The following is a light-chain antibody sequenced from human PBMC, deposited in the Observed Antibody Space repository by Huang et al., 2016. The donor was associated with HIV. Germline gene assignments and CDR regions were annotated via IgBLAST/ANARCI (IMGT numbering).Light chain of an antibody. V-gene: IGKV4-1*01. CDR2: WAS. J-gene: IGKJ1*01. CDR1: QSLLFRSNNKNC. CDR3: QQYFDVPWT. Sequence: IVMTQSPDSLAVSLGETATINCKSSQSLLFRSNNKNCLAWYQQKPGQPPTLLMSWASTGGSGVPRRLSGGGSGTDFTLTISSLQAEDVAVYFCQQYFDVPWTFGRGTKVEIK.